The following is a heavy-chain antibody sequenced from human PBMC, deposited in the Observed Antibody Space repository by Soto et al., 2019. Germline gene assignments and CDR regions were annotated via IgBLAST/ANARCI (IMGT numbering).Heavy chain of an antibody. J-gene: IGHJ4*02. CDR3: AGPGEQHRY. D-gene: IGHD3-16*01. CDR1: GFTVSSNH. V-gene: IGHV3-66*01. Sequence: EVQLVESGGGLVQPGGSLRLSCAASGFTVSSNHMSWVRQAPGKGLEWVSLIYSGGSTYYADSVKGRFTFSRDNSQNTLYLQMNSLRADDTAVYYCAGPGEQHRYWGQGTLVTVSS. CDR2: IYSGGST.